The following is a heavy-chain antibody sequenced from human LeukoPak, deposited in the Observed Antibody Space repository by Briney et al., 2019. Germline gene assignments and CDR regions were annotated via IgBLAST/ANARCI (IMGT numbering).Heavy chain of an antibody. Sequence: SETLSLTCTVSGGSVSSSSSYWGWIRQPPGKGLEWIGSIYYSGSTHYNPSLKSRVTISVDTSKNQFSLKLGSVTAADTAVYYCASPDLSNGRLYYFDYWGQGPVVTVSS. CDR1: GGSVSSSSSY. CDR2: IYYSGST. D-gene: IGHD4-11*01. J-gene: IGHJ4*02. CDR3: ASPDLSNGRLYYFDY. V-gene: IGHV4-39*01.